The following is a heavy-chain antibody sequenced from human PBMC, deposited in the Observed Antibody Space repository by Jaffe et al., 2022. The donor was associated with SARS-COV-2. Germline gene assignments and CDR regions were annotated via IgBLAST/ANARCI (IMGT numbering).Heavy chain of an antibody. J-gene: IGHJ6*02. Sequence: QVQLQESGPGLVKPSETLSLTCTVSGGSISSYYWSWIRQPPGKGLEWIGYIYYSGSTNYNPSLKSRVTISVDTSKNQFSLKLSSVTAADTAVYYCARDRVYSYGPDYYYYGMDVWGQGTTVTVSS. CDR2: IYYSGST. CDR1: GGSISSYY. V-gene: IGHV4-59*01. D-gene: IGHD5-18*01. CDR3: ARDRVYSYGPDYYYYGMDV.